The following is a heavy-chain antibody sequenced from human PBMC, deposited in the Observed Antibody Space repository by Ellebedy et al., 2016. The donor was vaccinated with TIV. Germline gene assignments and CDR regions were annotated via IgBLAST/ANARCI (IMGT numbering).Heavy chain of an antibody. V-gene: IGHV4-59*13. CDR1: GSSIGAAH. Sequence: MPSETLSLTFTVSGSSIGAAHCTWFPQPPGKGLAWFAYITYDRRTNYNPSIKSRFTISVDTSKNQFSLKRRSVTAADKAMYYCAKNSYASGQWGQGTLVTVSS. CDR2: ITYDRRT. J-gene: IGHJ4*02. D-gene: IGHD3-16*01. CDR3: AKNSYASGQ.